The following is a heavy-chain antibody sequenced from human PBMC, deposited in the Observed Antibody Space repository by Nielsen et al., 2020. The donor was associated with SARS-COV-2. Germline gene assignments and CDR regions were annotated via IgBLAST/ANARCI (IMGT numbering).Heavy chain of an antibody. Sequence: GESLKISCKGSGYSLPSNWISWVRQMPGKGLEWMGMIDPSDSYTNYSPSFQGQVTISADESKTTAYLQWSSLKASDSAMYYCAAWDHSHWYDYWGQGTLVTVSS. CDR1: GYSLPSNW. D-gene: IGHD2-8*02. CDR2: IDPSDSYT. V-gene: IGHV5-10-1*04. J-gene: IGHJ4*02. CDR3: AAWDHSHWYDY.